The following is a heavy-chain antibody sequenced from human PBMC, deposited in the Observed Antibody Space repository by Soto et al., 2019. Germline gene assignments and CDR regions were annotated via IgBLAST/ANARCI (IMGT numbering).Heavy chain of an antibody. J-gene: IGHJ3*02. CDR1: GGTFSSYA. Sequence: SVKVSCKASGGTFSSYAISWVRQAPGQGLEWMGGIIPIFGTANYAQKFQGRVTITADKSASTAYMELSSLRSEDTAVYYGARDSRGGAFDIWGQGTMVTVSS. V-gene: IGHV1-69*06. CDR3: ARDSRGGAFDI. CDR2: IIPIFGTA.